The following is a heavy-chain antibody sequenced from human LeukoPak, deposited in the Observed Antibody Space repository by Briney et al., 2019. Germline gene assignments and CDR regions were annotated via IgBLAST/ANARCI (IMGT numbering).Heavy chain of an antibody. D-gene: IGHD2-2*01. Sequence: ASVKVSCKASGYTFTSYGISWVRQAPGQGLEWMGWISAYNGNTNYAQMVQGRVNMTTDTSTSTAYMEVRSLRSDDTAMYYCARDVGDIVTIPAAISVPWGQGTLVTVSS. CDR2: ISAYNGNT. V-gene: IGHV1-18*01. CDR1: GYTFTSYG. CDR3: ARDVGDIVTIPAAISVP. J-gene: IGHJ5*02.